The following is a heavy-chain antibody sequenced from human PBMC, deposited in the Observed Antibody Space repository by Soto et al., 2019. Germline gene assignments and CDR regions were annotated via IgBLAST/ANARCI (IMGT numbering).Heavy chain of an antibody. CDR2: ISGSGGST. CDR3: AKDLVAAAVVYYYGMDV. CDR1: GFTFSSYA. D-gene: IGHD6-13*01. V-gene: IGHV3-23*01. J-gene: IGHJ6*02. Sequence: EVQLLESGGGLVQPGGSLRLSCAASGFTFSSYAMSWVRQAPGKGLEWVSVISGSGGSTYYADSVKGRFTISRDNSKNTLYLQMNSLRAEDTAVYYCAKDLVAAAVVYYYGMDVWGQGTTVTVSS.